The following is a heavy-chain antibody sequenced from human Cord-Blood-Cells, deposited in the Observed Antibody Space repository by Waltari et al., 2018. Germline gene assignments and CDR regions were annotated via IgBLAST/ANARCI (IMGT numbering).Heavy chain of an antibody. V-gene: IGHV1-69*01. CDR1: GGTFSSYA. CDR2: IVPIFGTA. Sequence: QVQLVQSGAEVKKPGSSVTVPCKASGGTFSSYAIRWVRQAPGQGLEWRGGIVPIFGTANYAQKFQGRVTITADESTSTAYMELSSLRSEDTAVYYCARDAGGIGAFDIWGQGTMVTVSS. J-gene: IGHJ3*02. CDR3: ARDAGGIGAFDI. D-gene: IGHD1-26*01.